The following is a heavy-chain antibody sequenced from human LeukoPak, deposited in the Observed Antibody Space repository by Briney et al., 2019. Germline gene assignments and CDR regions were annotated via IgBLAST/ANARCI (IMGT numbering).Heavy chain of an antibody. CDR2: ISYDGSNK. CDR3: ARDMGIAPFSYMDV. Sequence: GGSLRLSCAASGFTFSSYAMHWVRQAPGKGLEWVAVISYDGSNKYYADSVKGRFTISRDNSKNTLYLQMNSLRAEDTAVYYCARDMGIAPFSYMDVWGKGTTVTDSS. V-gene: IGHV3-30*04. CDR1: GFTFSSYA. J-gene: IGHJ6*03. D-gene: IGHD6-13*01.